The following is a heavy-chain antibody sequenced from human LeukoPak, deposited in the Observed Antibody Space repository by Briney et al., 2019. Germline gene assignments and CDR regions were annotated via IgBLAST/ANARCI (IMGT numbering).Heavy chain of an antibody. CDR2: ISSSSSPI. CDR1: GFTFSSYS. V-gene: IGHV3-48*04. CDR3: ARDRGDFTYPDAFDI. D-gene: IGHD2-21*02. J-gene: IGHJ3*02. Sequence: GGSMRLSCAASGFTFSSYSLNWVRQAPGEGLEWVSYISSSSSPIHYADSVKGRFTISRDNAKNSLFLQMNSLRAEDTALYYCARDRGDFTYPDAFDIWGQGTMVTVSS.